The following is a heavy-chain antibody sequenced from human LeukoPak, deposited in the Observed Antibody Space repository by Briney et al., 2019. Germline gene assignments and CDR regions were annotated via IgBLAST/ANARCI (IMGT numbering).Heavy chain of an antibody. D-gene: IGHD3-22*01. V-gene: IGHV1-24*01. CDR3: ARGGDSRGSHDAFDI. CDR1: GDTLTELS. CDR2: FDPEDGET. Sequence: GASVKVSCKVSGDTLTELSMHWVRQAPGKGLEWMGGFDPEDGETIYAQKFQGRVTMTEDTSTDTAYMELSSLRSEDTAVYYCARGGDSRGSHDAFDICGQGTMVTVSS. J-gene: IGHJ3*02.